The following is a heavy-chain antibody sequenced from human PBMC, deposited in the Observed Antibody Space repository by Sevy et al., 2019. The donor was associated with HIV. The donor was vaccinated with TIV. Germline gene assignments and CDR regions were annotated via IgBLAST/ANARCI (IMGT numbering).Heavy chain of an antibody. Sequence: SLRLSCIGSGFIYGDYAMSWVRQAPGKALEWVGFIRRKVYGGTTQYAASVKGRFTISRDDSKSIAYLQMNSLKTEDTAVYYCTRGGSVTISSPWDYWGQGTLVTVSS. CDR2: IRRKVYGGTT. V-gene: IGHV3-49*04. CDR3: TRGGSVTISSPWDY. D-gene: IGHD3-16*01. J-gene: IGHJ4*02. CDR1: GFIYGDYA.